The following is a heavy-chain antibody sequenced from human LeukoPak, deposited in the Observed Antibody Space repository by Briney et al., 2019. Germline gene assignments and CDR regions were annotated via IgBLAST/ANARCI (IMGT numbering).Heavy chain of an antibody. D-gene: IGHD3-22*01. CDR3: ASYYYDSSGYLIDYAFDI. J-gene: IGHJ3*02. Sequence: GASVKVSCKASGYTFTSYDINWVRQATGQGLEWMGWMSPNSGNTGYAQKFQGRVTMTRNTSISTAYMELSSLRSEDTAVYYCASYYYDSSGYLIDYAFDIWGQGTMVTVSS. CDR1: GYTFTSYD. CDR2: MSPNSGNT. V-gene: IGHV1-8*01.